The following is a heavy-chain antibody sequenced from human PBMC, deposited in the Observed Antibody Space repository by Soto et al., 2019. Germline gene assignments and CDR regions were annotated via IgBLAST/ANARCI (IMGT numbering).Heavy chain of an antibody. CDR1: GFTFSSYW. D-gene: IGHD3-22*01. CDR2: IKLDGSEK. V-gene: IGHV3-7*03. J-gene: IGHJ6*02. Sequence: EVHLVESGGGLVQPGGSLRLSCAASGFTFSSYWMTWVRQAPGKGLEWVASIKLDGSEKYYVDSVKGRFTISRDNAKNSLYLQMNSLRAEDTAVYYCARDSSGYYYYYGMDVWGQGTTVTVSS. CDR3: ARDSSGYYYYYGMDV.